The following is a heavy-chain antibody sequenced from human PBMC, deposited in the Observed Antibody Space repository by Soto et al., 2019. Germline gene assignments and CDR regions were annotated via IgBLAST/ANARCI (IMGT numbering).Heavy chain of an antibody. CDR3: ARGSERAYIDY. CDR1: GFTFSNAW. J-gene: IGHJ4*02. D-gene: IGHD1-1*01. CDR2: IKSKTDGGTT. V-gene: IGHV3-15*07. Sequence: GSLRLSCASPGFTFSNAWMNWVRQAPGKGLEWVGRIKSKTDGGTTDYAAPVKGRFTISRDNSKNTLYLQMNSLRAEDTAVYYCARGSERAYIDYWGQGTLVTV.